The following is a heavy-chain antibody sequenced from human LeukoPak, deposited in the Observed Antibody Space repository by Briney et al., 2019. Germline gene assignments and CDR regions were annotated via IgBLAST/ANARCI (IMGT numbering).Heavy chain of an antibody. CDR1: GFTFSDYY. CDR3: ARDWYYYDSSGYSRYFDY. V-gene: IGHV3-11*01. D-gene: IGHD3-22*01. Sequence: GGSLRLSCAASGFTFSDYYMSWIRQAPGKGLEWVSYISSSGSTIYYADSVKGRFTISRDNAKNSLYQQMNSLRAEDTAVYYCARDWYYYDSSGYSRYFDYWGQGTLVTVSS. CDR2: ISSSGSTI. J-gene: IGHJ4*02.